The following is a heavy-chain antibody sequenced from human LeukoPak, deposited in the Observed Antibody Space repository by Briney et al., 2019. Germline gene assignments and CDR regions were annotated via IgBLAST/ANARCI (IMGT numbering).Heavy chain of an antibody. CDR1: GGTFSSYD. Sequence: ASVKVSCKASGGTFSSYDISWVRQAPGQGLEWMGGIIPIFGTANYAQKFQGRVTITTDESTSTAYMELSSLRSEGTAVYYCARNYGSGSYDYWGQGTLVTVSS. J-gene: IGHJ4*02. CDR2: IIPIFGTA. D-gene: IGHD3-10*01. V-gene: IGHV1-69*05. CDR3: ARNYGSGSYDY.